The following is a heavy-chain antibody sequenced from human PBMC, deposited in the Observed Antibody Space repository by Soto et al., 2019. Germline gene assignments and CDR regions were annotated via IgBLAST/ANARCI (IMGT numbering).Heavy chain of an antibody. CDR1: GGSISSGGYY. J-gene: IGHJ5*02. D-gene: IGHD3-10*01. CDR3: ARGKLLWFGELLTPPNWFDP. Sequence: QVQLQESGPGLVKPSQTLSLTCTVSGGSISSGGYYWSWIRQHPGKGLEWIGYIYYSGSPYYNPSLKRQATISVVSSMSQFSLKLSSVSAADTAVYYCARGKLLWFGELLTPPNWFDPRGQGTLVTVSS. V-gene: IGHV4-31*01. CDR2: IYYSGSP.